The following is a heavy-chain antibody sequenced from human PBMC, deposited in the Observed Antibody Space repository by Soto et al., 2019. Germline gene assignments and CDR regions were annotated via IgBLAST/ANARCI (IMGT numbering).Heavy chain of an antibody. D-gene: IGHD7-27*01. V-gene: IGHV4-30-4*01. J-gene: IGHJ5*01. CDR2: IYKSATT. Sequence: SETLSLTCSVSGDSISNLDYFWAWIRQPPGQALEYIGYIYKSATTYYNPSFESRVAISVDTSKSQFSLNVTSVTAADTAVYFCARGRYCLTGRCFPNWFDSWGQGALVTVPQ. CDR3: ARGRYCLTGRCFPNWFDS. CDR1: GDSISNLDYF.